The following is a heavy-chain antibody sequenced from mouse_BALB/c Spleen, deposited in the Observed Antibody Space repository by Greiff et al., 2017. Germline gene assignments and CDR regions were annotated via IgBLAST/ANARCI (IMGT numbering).Heavy chain of an antibody. CDR2: IRNKANGYTT. D-gene: IGHD1-1*01. V-gene: IGHV7-3*02. J-gene: IGHJ4*01. Sequence: EVKVVESGGGLVQPGGSLRLSCATSGFTFTDYYMSWVRQPPGKALEWLGFIRNKANGYTTEYSASVKGRFTLSRDNSQSILYLQMNTLRAEDSAAYYCARGATVVASRWYAMDYWGQGTSVTVSS. CDR1: GFTFTDYY. CDR3: ARGATVVASRWYAMDY.